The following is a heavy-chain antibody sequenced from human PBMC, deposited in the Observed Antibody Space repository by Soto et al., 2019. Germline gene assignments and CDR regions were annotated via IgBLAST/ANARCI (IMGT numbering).Heavy chain of an antibody. CDR1: GFTFNTYG. V-gene: IGHV3-30*18. J-gene: IGHJ5*02. CDR3: AKSLAVAAGWFDP. D-gene: IGHD6-19*01. CDR2: ISYDGSNE. Sequence: PGGSLRLSCAASGFTFNTYGMHWVRQAPGKGLEWVAFISYDGSNEYYADSVKGRFTISRDNSKNTVFLQMNSLRGEDTAVYYCAKSLAVAAGWFDPRGQGALVTVSS.